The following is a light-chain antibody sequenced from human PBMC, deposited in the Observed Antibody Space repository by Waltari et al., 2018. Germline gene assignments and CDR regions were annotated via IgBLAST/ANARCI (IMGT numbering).Light chain of an antibody. CDR2: DNN. CDR3: VTWDNSLSGLV. V-gene: IGLV1-51*01. J-gene: IGLJ3*02. CDR1: SSNIGIRF. Sequence: QSVLTQPPSVSAAPGQKVHISCSGSSSNIGIRFVSWYQQLPATAPKLLIYDNNKRPSGIPDRFSGSKSGTSATLGIAGLQTGDEADYYCVTWDNSLSGLVIGGGTRLTVL.